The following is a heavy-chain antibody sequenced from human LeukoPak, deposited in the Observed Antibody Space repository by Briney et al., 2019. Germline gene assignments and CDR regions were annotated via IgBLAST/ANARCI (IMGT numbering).Heavy chain of an antibody. CDR1: GYTFTGYY. CDR2: INPNSGGT. J-gene: IGHJ5*02. V-gene: IGHV1-2*02. Sequence: ASVKVSCKASGYTFTGYYMHWVRQAPGQGLEWMGWINPNSGGTNYAQKFQGRVTMTRDTSISTAYMELSRPRSDDTAVYYCASHIVVVPAAIREDEFDPWGQGTLVTVSS. CDR3: ASHIVVVPAAIREDEFDP. D-gene: IGHD2-2*02.